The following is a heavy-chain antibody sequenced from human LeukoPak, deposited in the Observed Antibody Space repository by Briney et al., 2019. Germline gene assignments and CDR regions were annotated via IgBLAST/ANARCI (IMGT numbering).Heavy chain of an antibody. D-gene: IGHD3-10*01. CDR1: GASISSYY. V-gene: IGHV4-4*07. J-gene: IGHJ5*02. CDR2: VHISETT. CDR3: AREEFTMVRGVTTFDP. Sequence: SETLSLTCTVSGASISSYYWSWIRQPAGKGLEWIGRVHISETTNYNPSLKSRVTISVDTSKNQFSLKLSSVTAADTAVYYCAREEFTMVRGVTTFDPWGQGTLVTVSS.